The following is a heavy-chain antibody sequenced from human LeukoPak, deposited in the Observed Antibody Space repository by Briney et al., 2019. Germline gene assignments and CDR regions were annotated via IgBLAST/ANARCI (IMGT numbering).Heavy chain of an antibody. D-gene: IGHD3-10*01. J-gene: IGHJ4*02. V-gene: IGHV1-8*03. CDR1: GYTFTSYD. CDR2: MNPNSGNT. CDR3: ARGLLWFGELLHDY. Sequence: ASVKVSCKASGYTFTSYDINWVRQATGQGLEWMGWMNPNSGNTGYEQKFQGRVTITMKTHISIAYMELSSLRTEDTAVYYCARGLLWFGELLHDYWGQGTLVTVSS.